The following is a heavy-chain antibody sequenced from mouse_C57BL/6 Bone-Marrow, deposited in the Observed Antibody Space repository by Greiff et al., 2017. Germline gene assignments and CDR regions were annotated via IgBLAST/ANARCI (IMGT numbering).Heavy chain of an antibody. V-gene: IGHV1-42*01. CDR1: GYSFTGYY. J-gene: IGHJ1*03. CDR3: ARRIFYYYGSSSWYFDV. D-gene: IGHD1-1*01. CDR2: INPSTGGT. Sequence: EVQVVESGPELVKPGASVKISCKASGYSFTGYYMNWVKQSPEKSLEWIGEINPSTGGTTYNQKFKAKATLTVDKSSSTAYMQLKSLTSEDSAVYYCARRIFYYYGSSSWYFDVWGTGTTVTVSS.